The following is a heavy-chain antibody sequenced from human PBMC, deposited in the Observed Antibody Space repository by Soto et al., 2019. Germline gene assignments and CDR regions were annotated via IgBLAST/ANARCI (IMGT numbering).Heavy chain of an antibody. V-gene: IGHV3-23*01. CDR3: AKGGRNSAAACLG. Sequence: GGSLRLSCAASGGTCINYAMSWVRQAPGKGLEWVSSINTGGRTYYADSVKGRFTIARDNSRNTLSLQMNSLRAEDTALYYSAKGGRNSAAACLGRGQGTLVTGSP. J-gene: IGHJ4*02. CDR1: GGTCINYA. CDR2: INTGGRT. D-gene: IGHD6-13*01.